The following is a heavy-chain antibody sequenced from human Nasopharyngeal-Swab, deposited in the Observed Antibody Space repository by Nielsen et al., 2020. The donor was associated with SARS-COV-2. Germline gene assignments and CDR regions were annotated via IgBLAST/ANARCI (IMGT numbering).Heavy chain of an antibody. J-gene: IGHJ4*02. D-gene: IGHD2-15*01. CDR1: GYTFNDYY. CDR3: ARSSYCSGGSCPAGY. Sequence: ASVKVSCKASGYTFNDYYIHWVRQAPGQSLELMGWINPGNGNAKYSQRFQGRVTITRDTSANMVFMELNSLKSEDTAVYYCARSSYCSGGSCPAGYWGQGTLVTVSS. V-gene: IGHV1-3*01. CDR2: INPGNGNA.